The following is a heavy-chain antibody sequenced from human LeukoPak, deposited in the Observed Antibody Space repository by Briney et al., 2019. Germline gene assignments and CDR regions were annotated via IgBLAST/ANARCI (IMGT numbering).Heavy chain of an antibody. D-gene: IGHD5-12*01. Sequence: SETLSLTCAVYGGSFSGYYWSWIRQPPGKGLEWIGEINHSGSTNYNPSLKSRVTISVDTSKNQFSLKLSSVTAADTPVCYCARGGMGVDIVAPIFFAGGFAPWGQGTLVSVSS. CDR1: GGSFSGYY. CDR3: ARGGMGVDIVAPIFFAGGFAP. J-gene: IGHJ5*02. CDR2: INHSGST. V-gene: IGHV4-34*01.